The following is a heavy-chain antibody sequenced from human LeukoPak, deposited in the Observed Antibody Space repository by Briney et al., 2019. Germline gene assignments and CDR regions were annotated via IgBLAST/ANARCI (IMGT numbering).Heavy chain of an antibody. CDR1: GFTFSSYW. D-gene: IGHD3-3*01. J-gene: IGHJ6*03. Sequence: GGSLRLSCAASGFTFSSYWMTWVRQAPGKGLEWVANIKQDGSEKYYVDSVKGRFTISRDNAKNSLYLQMNSLKTEDTAVYYCTTCPPKFGVVWRSYYYMDVWGKGTTVTVSS. CDR3: TTCPPKFGVVWRSYYYMDV. V-gene: IGHV3-7*03. CDR2: IKQDGSEK.